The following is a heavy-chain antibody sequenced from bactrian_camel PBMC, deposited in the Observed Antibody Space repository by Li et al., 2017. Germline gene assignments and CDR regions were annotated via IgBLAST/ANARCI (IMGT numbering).Heavy chain of an antibody. CDR1: GLTIRVYNTYC. Sequence: HVQLVESGGGSVQSGGSLRLSCAYSGLTIRVYNTYCLAWFRQAPGTERDGIAAIDNSDGSTRYADSVKGRVTISSDNAKNTIYLQMNSLKSEDTALYYCATSDNWIFSDWGRGTQVTVS. D-gene: IGHD8*01. J-gene: IGHJ4*01. V-gene: IGHV3S26*01. CDR2: IDNSDGST. CDR3: ATSDNWIFSD.